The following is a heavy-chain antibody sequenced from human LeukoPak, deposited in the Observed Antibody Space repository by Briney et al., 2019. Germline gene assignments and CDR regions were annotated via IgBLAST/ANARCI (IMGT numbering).Heavy chain of an antibody. Sequence: ASVKVSCKSSGYTFTSYYMHWVRQATGQGLEWMGWMNPNSGNTGYAQKFQGRVTMTRNTSINTAYMELNSLTSEDTAVYYCASDTSHTGGYYYREDAFDVWGQGTMVTVSS. CDR1: GYTFTSYY. V-gene: IGHV1-8*02. J-gene: IGHJ3*01. CDR2: MNPNSGNT. D-gene: IGHD3-22*01. CDR3: ASDTSHTGGYYYREDAFDV.